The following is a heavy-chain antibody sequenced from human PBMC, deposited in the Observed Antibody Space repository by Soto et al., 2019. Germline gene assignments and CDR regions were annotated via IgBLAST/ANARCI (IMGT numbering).Heavy chain of an antibody. V-gene: IGHV1-2*02. Sequence: QEQLVQSGAAVKKPGASVKVSCKASGFSFTGYYIHWLRQAPGQGLEWMGWINAHSGGTEYEQKFQGRVTLTRDTSISTAYMTLSSLRSDDTAIYYCAKDLTRQLAYWLDPWGQGTQVTVSS. J-gene: IGHJ5*02. CDR2: INAHSGGT. D-gene: IGHD6-6*01. CDR3: AKDLTRQLAYWLDP. CDR1: GFSFTGYY.